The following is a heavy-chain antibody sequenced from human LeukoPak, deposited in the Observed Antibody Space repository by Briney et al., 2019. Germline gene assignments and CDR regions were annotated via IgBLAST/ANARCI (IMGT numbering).Heavy chain of an antibody. CDR3: ARDGYCSSTSCYTGVDY. V-gene: IGHV4-4*07. D-gene: IGHD2-2*03. Sequence: SETLSLTCTVSGGSISSYYWSWIRQPAGKGLEWIGRIYTSGSTNYNPSLKGRVTMSVDTSKNQFSLKLSSVTAADTAVYYCARDGYCSSTSCYTGVDYWGQGTLVTVSS. CDR1: GGSISSYY. J-gene: IGHJ4*02. CDR2: IYTSGST.